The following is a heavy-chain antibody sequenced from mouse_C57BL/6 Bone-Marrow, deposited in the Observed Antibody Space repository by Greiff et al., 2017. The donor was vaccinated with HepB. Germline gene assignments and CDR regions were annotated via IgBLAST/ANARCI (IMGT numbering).Heavy chain of an antibody. CDR2: IYPRSGNT. V-gene: IGHV1-81*01. CDR3: ATRVYSNYRYYFDY. CDR1: GYTFTSYG. Sequence: VKLQQSGAELARPGASVKLSCKASGYTFTSYGISWVKQRTGQGLEWIGEIYPRSGNTYYNEKFKGKATLTADKSSSTAYMELRSLTSEDSAVYFCATRVYSNYRYYFDYWGQGTTLTVSS. D-gene: IGHD2-5*01. J-gene: IGHJ2*01.